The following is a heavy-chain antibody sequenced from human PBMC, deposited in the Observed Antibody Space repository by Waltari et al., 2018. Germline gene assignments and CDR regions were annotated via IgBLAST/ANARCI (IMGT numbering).Heavy chain of an antibody. CDR1: GDSITSNSFY. D-gene: IGHD7-27*01. J-gene: IGHJ4*02. V-gene: IGHV4-61*02. Sequence: QVQLQESGPGLVKPSQTLSLTCTVSGDSITSNSFYWNWVRQPAGKGLECSGRFYSSEYINYNPSLKRRVTISRDTSKKQFFLKLTSVTAADTAFYYCAREVTKVELGRRLPHFFDSWGQGTLVTVSS. CDR2: FYSSEYI. CDR3: AREVTKVELGRRLPHFFDS.